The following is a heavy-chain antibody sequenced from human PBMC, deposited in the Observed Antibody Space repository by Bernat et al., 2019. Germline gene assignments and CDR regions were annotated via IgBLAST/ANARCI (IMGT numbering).Heavy chain of an antibody. CDR2: IKSKTDGGTT. CDR1: GFTFSNAW. J-gene: IGHJ4*02. CDR3: TTVLPDDYGDDY. D-gene: IGHD4-17*01. Sequence: EVQLVESGGGLVKPGGSLRLSCAASGFTFSNAWMSWVRQAPGKGLEWVGRIKSKTDGGTTDYAAPAKGRFTITRDDSKNTLYLQMNSLKTEDTAVYYCTTVLPDDYGDDYWGQGTLVTVSS. V-gene: IGHV3-15*01.